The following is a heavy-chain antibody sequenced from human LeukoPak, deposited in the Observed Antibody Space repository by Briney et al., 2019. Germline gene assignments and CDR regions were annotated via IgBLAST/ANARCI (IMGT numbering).Heavy chain of an antibody. CDR2: IGNDENNK. V-gene: IGHV3-30*02. J-gene: IGHJ4*02. Sequence: PGGSLRLSCAASGFTFSSYGIHWVRQAPGKGLEWVAFIGNDENNKKFGDPVKGRFTISRDNSKSTVYLQMNSLRVEDTAVYYCAKDDYRYVDYWGQETLVIVSS. CDR1: GFTFSSYG. CDR3: AKDDYRYVDY. D-gene: IGHD3-16*02.